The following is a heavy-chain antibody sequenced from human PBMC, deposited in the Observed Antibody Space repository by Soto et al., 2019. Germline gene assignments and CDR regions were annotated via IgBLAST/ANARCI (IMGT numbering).Heavy chain of an antibody. D-gene: IGHD3-10*02. V-gene: IGHV3-30*18. CDR1: GFTFSSYG. CDR2: ISYDGSNK. CDR3: AKVRTTGLVCSHYLDY. Sequence: QVQLVESGGGVVQPGRSLRLSCAASGFTFSSYGMHWVRQAPGKGLEWVAVISYDGSNKYYADSVKGRFTISRDNSKNTLDLQMTSLRAEDTAGYYCAKVRTTGLVCSHYLDYWGQGTLVSFSS. J-gene: IGHJ4*02.